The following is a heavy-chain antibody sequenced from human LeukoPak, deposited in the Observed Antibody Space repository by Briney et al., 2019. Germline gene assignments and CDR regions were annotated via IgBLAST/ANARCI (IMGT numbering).Heavy chain of an antibody. CDR1: GFSFSSYA. J-gene: IGHJ4*02. V-gene: IGHV3-30-3*01. CDR3: ASAATQWLVPDY. CDR2: ISYDGSNK. D-gene: IGHD6-19*01. Sequence: GGSLRLSCAASGFSFSSYAMHWVRQAPGKGLEWVAVISYDGSNKYYADSAQGRFTISRDNSKNTLYLQMNSLRTEDTAVYYCASAATQWLVPDYWGQGTLVTVSS.